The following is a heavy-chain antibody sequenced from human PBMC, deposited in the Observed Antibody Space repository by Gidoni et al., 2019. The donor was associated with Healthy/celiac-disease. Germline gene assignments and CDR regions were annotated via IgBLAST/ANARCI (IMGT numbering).Heavy chain of an antibody. CDR1: GYTFTSYG. V-gene: IGHV1-18*01. J-gene: IGHJ6*02. CDR2: ISAYNGNT. CDR3: ARDTRGYCSSTSCLHYYYYGMDV. Sequence: GQSGAEVKKPGASVKVSCKASGYTFTSYGISWVRQAPGQGLEWMGWISAYNGNTNYAQKLQGRVTMTTDTSTSTAYMELRSRRSDDTAVYYCARDTRGYCSSTSCLHYYYYGMDVWGQGTTVTVSS. D-gene: IGHD2-2*01.